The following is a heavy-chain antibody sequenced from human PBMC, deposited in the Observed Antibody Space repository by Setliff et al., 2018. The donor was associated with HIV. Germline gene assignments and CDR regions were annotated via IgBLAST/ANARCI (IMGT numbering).Heavy chain of an antibody. J-gene: IGHJ3*02. CDR1: GYTFTSYG. CDR3: ARDKRSFYGDYEGDAFDI. D-gene: IGHD4-17*01. Sequence: ASVKVSCKASGYTFTSYGISWVRQAPGQGLEWMGWISAYNGNTNYAQKLQGRVTMTTDTSTSTAYMELRSLRSDDTAVYYCARDKRSFYGDYEGDAFDIWGQGTMGTVSS. V-gene: IGHV1-18*01. CDR2: ISAYNGNT.